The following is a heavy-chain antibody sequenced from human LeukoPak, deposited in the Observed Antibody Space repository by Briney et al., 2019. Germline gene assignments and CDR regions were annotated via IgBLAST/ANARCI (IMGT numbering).Heavy chain of an antibody. D-gene: IGHD2-21*02. CDR2: INPNSGGT. CDR1: GYTFTGYY. J-gene: IGHJ4*02. Sequence: ASVKVSCKASGYTFTGYYMHWVRQAPGQGPEWMGWINPNSGGTNYAQKFQGWVTMTRDTSISTAYMELSRLRSDDTAVYYCARAPADCGGDCYSLFDYWGQGTLVTVSS. CDR3: ARAPADCGGDCYSLFDY. V-gene: IGHV1-2*04.